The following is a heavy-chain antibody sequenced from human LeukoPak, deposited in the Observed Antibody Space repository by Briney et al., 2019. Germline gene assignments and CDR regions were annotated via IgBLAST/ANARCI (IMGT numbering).Heavy chain of an antibody. CDR1: GGPITSHF. Sequence: SETLSLTCTVSGGPITSHFWSWIRQPPGEGLEWIGNFYHAGNSNLNPSLKSRVTMSIDTSKNQFSLKLRSMTAADTAVYYCARDGYDSSGYPGYYYYGMDVWGQGTTVTVSS. CDR3: ARDGYDSSGYPGYYYYGMDV. CDR2: FYHAGNS. V-gene: IGHV4-59*11. J-gene: IGHJ6*02. D-gene: IGHD3-22*01.